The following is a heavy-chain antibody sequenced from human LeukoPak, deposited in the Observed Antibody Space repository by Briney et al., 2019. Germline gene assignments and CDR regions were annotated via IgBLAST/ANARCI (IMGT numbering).Heavy chain of an antibody. CDR2: INPNSGGT. D-gene: IGHD6-13*01. CDR3: ARDRWGSSSYYGMDV. Sequence: ASVKVSCKASGYTFTGYYMHWVRRAPGQGLEWMGWINPNSGGTNYAQKFQGWVTMTRDTSISTAYMELSRLRSDDTAVYYCARDRWGSSSYYGMDVWGQGTTVTVSS. J-gene: IGHJ6*02. V-gene: IGHV1-2*04. CDR1: GYTFTGYY.